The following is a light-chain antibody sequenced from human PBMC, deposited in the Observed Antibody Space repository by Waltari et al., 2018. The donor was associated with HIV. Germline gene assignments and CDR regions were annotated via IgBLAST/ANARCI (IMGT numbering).Light chain of an antibody. J-gene: IGKJ4*01. V-gene: IGKV1-9*01. CDR3: QQLDSYPQIT. CDR2: AAS. Sequence: DIQLTHSPSLLSVSVGDRVTITCRTSQGISSHLAWYQQKPGKAPKLLIYAASTLQSGVPSRFSGSGSGTEFTLTIDSLQPEDFATDYCQQLDSYPQITFGEGTKVEVK. CDR1: QGISSH.